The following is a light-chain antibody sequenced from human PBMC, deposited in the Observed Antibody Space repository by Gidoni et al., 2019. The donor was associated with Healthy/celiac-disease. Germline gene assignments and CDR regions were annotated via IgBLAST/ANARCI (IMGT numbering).Light chain of an antibody. J-gene: IGKJ3*01. CDR3: QQSYSTPFT. V-gene: IGKV1-39*01. CDR1: QSISSY. CDR2: AAS. Sequence: DIQMTQSPSSLSASVGDRDTITCRASQSISSYLNWYQQKPGKAPKLLIYAASSLQSGVPYRFSGSGSGTDFTLTISSLQPEDFATYYCQQSYSTPFTFGPGTKVEIK.